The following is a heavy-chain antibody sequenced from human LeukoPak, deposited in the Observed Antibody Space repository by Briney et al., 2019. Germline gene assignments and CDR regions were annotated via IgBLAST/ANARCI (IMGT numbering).Heavy chain of an antibody. CDR2: ISSSSSYI. CDR1: GFTFSSYS. Sequence: GGSLRLSRAASGFTFSSYSMNWVRQAPGKGLEWVSSISSSSSYIYYADSVKGRFTISRDNAKNSLYLQMNSLRAEDTAVYYCARDFVRTSRIAAAGSVPDYWGQGTLVTVSS. D-gene: IGHD6-13*01. CDR3: ARDFVRTSRIAAAGSVPDY. J-gene: IGHJ4*02. V-gene: IGHV3-21*01.